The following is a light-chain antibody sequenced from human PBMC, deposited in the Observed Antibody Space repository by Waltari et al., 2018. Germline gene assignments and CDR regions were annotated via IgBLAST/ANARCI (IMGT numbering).Light chain of an antibody. Sequence: EIVLTQSPATLSLSPGERATLSCRASQSVSSYLAWYPQKPVQAPRLLIYDASNRATGIPARFIGSGSGTDVTLTISSLDPEDFAVYYCQQRSNWPPKLTFGGGTKVEIK. CDR1: QSVSSY. CDR3: QQRSNWPPKLT. CDR2: DAS. V-gene: IGKV3-11*01. J-gene: IGKJ4*01.